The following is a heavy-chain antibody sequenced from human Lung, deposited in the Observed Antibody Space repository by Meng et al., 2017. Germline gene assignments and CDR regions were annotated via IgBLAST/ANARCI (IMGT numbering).Heavy chain of an antibody. Sequence: QIPLKASGPTLVKPTPPLPLTCTFSGFSLSTSGVGVGWIRQPPGKALEWLALIYWDNDKRYSPSLKSRLTITKDTSKNQVVLTMTNMDPVDTATYYCAHIVLYDSYNYWGQGTLVTVSS. CDR1: GFSLSTSGVG. J-gene: IGHJ4*02. CDR2: IYWDNDK. CDR3: AHIVLYDSYNY. D-gene: IGHD3-22*01. V-gene: IGHV2-5*02.